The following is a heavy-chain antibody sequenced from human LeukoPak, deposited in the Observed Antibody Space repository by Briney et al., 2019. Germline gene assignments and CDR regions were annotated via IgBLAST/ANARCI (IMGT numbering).Heavy chain of an antibody. Sequence: GGSLRLSCAASGFTFSTYTMNWVRQAPGEGLEWVSHIISTSTTIYYADSVKGRFTISRDNAKNSLFLQMNSLRAEDTAVYYCARLSKVTSDAFDIWGQGTMVTVSS. CDR3: ARLSKVTSDAFDI. J-gene: IGHJ3*02. CDR2: IISTSTTI. D-gene: IGHD4-17*01. V-gene: IGHV3-48*04. CDR1: GFTFSTYT.